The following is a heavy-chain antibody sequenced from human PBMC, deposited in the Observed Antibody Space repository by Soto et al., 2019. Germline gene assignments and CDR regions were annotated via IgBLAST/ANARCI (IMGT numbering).Heavy chain of an antibody. V-gene: IGHV3-15*07. D-gene: IGHD1-26*01. Sequence: EVQLVESGGGLVKPGGSLRLSCAASGFTFSNAWMNWVRQAPGKGLEWVGRIKSKTDGGTTDYAAPVKGRFTISRDDSKNTLYLQMNSLKTEDTAVYYCTTEWELDRYAFDIWGQGTMVTVSS. CDR1: GFTFSNAW. CDR2: IKSKTDGGTT. J-gene: IGHJ3*02. CDR3: TTEWELDRYAFDI.